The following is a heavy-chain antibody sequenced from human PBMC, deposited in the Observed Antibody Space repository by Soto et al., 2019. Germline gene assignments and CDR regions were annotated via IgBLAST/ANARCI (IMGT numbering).Heavy chain of an antibody. CDR1: AGTFSRYA. J-gene: IGHJ4*02. D-gene: IGHD6-6*01. Sequence: QVQLVQSGAEVKKPGSSVNVSCKASAGTFSRYAISWVRQAPGQGLEWMGGIMPIFGPANYAQKYQGRVTITADESTSTAYMELSSLSSEDTAVYYCARGGYSSSYRFDYWGQGTLVSVSS. CDR3: ARGGYSSSYRFDY. CDR2: IMPIFGPA. V-gene: IGHV1-69*12.